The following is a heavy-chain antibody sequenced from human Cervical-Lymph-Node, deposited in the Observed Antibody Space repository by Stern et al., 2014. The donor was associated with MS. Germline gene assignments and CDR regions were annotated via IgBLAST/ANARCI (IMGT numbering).Heavy chain of an antibody. CDR3: ARVRYCSGATCLTHALDI. J-gene: IGHJ3*02. CDR2: IFPSGSA. CDR1: GGSINGSNW. D-gene: IGHD2-15*01. V-gene: IGHV4-4*02. Sequence: QLPLQESGPGLVQPSGTLSLNCAVSGGSINGSNWWTWVRQSPGQGLEWIGGIFPSGSANSNPSLKNRVTMSVDKSGNQFSLNLNSVTAADTAMYYCARVRYCSGATCLTHALDIWGQGTMVTVSS.